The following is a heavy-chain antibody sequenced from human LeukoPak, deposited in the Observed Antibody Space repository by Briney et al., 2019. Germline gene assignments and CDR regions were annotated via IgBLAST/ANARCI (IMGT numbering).Heavy chain of an antibody. V-gene: IGHV1-69*13. D-gene: IGHD2-2*01. CDR3: ARVVPAAMSVYYYYMDV. CDR1: GGTFSSYA. CDR2: IIPIFSTA. Sequence: SVKVSCKASGGTFSSYAISWVRQAPGQGLEWMGGIIPIFSTANYAQKFQGRVTITADESTSTAYMELSSLRSEDTAVYYCARVVPAAMSVYYYYMDVWGKGTTVTVSS. J-gene: IGHJ6*03.